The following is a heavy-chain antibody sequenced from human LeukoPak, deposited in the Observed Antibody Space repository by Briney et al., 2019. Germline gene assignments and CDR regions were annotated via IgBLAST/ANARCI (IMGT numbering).Heavy chain of an antibody. D-gene: IGHD3-10*01. Sequence: PGGSLRLSCAASGFTFSSYEMNWVRQAPGKGLEWVSYISSSGGTIYYADSVKGRFTISRDNAKNSLYLQMNSLRAEDTAVYYCARTAAMVRGVGPFWYFDLWGRGTLVTVSS. CDR1: GFTFSSYE. V-gene: IGHV3-48*03. CDR3: ARTAAMVRGVGPFWYFDL. J-gene: IGHJ2*01. CDR2: ISSSGGTI.